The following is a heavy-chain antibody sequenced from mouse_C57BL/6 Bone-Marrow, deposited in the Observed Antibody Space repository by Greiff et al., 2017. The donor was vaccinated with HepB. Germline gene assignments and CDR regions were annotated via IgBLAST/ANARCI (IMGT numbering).Heavy chain of an antibody. CDR3: ARWGWSLYYYAMDY. J-gene: IGHJ4*01. CDR2: IYPRSGNT. CDR1: GYTFTSYG. V-gene: IGHV1-81*01. D-gene: IGHD2-3*01. Sequence: QVQLQQSGAELARPGASVKLSCKASGYTFTSYGISWVKQRTGQGLEWIGEIYPRSGNTYYNEKFKGKATLTADKSSSTAYMELRSLTSEDSAVYFCARWGWSLYYYAMDYWGQGTSVTVSS.